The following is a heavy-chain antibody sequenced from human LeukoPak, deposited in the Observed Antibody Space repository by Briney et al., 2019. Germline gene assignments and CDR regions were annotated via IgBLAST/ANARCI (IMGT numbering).Heavy chain of an antibody. Sequence: SETLSLTCTVSGGSISSSTYYWGWLRQPPGKGLEWIGSIYYSGSTYYNPSLKSRVTISADTSKTQFSLKLSSVTAADTAVYHCARQHYDTSGYNDYWGQGTLVTVSS. CDR2: IYYSGST. CDR1: GGSISSSTYY. CDR3: ARQHYDTSGYNDY. V-gene: IGHV4-39*01. D-gene: IGHD3-22*01. J-gene: IGHJ4*02.